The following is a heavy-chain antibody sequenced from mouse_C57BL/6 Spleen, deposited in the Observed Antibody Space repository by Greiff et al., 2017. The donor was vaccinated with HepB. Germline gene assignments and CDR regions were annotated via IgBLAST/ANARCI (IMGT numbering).Heavy chain of an antibody. V-gene: IGHV1-85*01. CDR2: IYPRDGST. CDR1: GYTFTSYD. J-gene: IGHJ4*01. Sequence: VQLQESGPELVKPGASVKLSCKASGYTFTSYDINWVKQSPGQGLEWIGWIYPRDGSTKYNKKFKGKATLTVNISTSTAYMELHSQTSEDSALYICARYDNLGLLYYAMDYWGQGTSVTVSS. D-gene: IGHD1-3*01. CDR3: ARYDNLGLLYYAMDY.